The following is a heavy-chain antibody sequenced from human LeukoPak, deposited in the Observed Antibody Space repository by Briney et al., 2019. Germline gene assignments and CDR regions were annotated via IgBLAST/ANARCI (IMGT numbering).Heavy chain of an antibody. CDR3: ARLAPDYADYWFDP. CDR1: GYDFSTKW. CDR2: IYPLESIT. D-gene: IGHD4-17*01. J-gene: IGHJ5*02. Sequence: GESLKISCQTSGYDFSTKWIGWVRQMPGKGLEWMGIIYPLESITEYSPAFQGHVTLTADTSINTAFLQWTSLKASDTAIYYCARLAPDYADYWFDPWGQGTLVTVSS. V-gene: IGHV5-51*01.